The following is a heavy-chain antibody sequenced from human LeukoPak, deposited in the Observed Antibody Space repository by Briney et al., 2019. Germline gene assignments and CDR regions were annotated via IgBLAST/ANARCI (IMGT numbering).Heavy chain of an antibody. J-gene: IGHJ4*02. CDR1: GDSVSSNSAA. V-gene: IGHV6-1*01. D-gene: IGHD6-19*01. Sequence: SQTLSLTCAISGDSVSSNSAAWNWIRQSPSRGLEWLGRTYYRSKWYNDYAVSVKSRITINPDTSKNQFSLQLNSVTPEDTAVYYCARDQGVASGWPSLGVFDYWGQGTLVTVSS. CDR2: TYYRSKWYN. CDR3: ARDQGVASGWPSLGVFDY.